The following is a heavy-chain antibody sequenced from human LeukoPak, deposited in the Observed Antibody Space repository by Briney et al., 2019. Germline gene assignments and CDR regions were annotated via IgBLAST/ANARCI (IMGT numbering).Heavy chain of an antibody. V-gene: IGHV3-7*03. D-gene: IGHD6-19*01. CDR2: IKPDGSEK. CDR3: AGRSSGWYYFDY. J-gene: IGHJ4*02. CDR1: GFTFSNYW. Sequence: GGSLRLSCAVSGFTFSNYWMSWVRQAPGKGLEWVANIKPDGSEKNYVDSVKGRFTVSRDNSKNTLYLQMNSLRAEDTAVYYCAGRSSGWYYFDYWGQGTLVTVSS.